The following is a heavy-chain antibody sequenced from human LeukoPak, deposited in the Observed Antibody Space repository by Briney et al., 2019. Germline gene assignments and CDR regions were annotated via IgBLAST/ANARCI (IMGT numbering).Heavy chain of an antibody. V-gene: IGHV3-23*01. CDR1: GFTFSSYA. J-gene: IGHJ5*02. CDR2: ISGSGGTS. CDR3: AKSLSVTMIVPNWFDP. Sequence: GGSLRLSCAASGFTFSSYAMTWVRQAPGKGLEWVSFISGSGGTSYYADSVKGRFTISRDNSKNTLYLQMNSLRAEDTAVYYCAKSLSVTMIVPNWFDPWGQGTLVLVSS. D-gene: IGHD3-22*01.